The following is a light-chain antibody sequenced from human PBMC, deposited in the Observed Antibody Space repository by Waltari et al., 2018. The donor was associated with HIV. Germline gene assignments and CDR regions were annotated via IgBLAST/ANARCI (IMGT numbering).Light chain of an antibody. CDR1: SSNIGAPYD. CDR2: GST. CDR3: QSYDNSLGVV. Sequence: QSVLTQPPSVSGAPGQRVTISCTGGSSNIGAPYDVHWYQQFPGTAPKLLIYGSTNRPSGVPDRFSGSKSGTSASLAITGLQAEDEADYYGQSYDNSLGVVFGGGTKLTVL. V-gene: IGLV1-40*01. J-gene: IGLJ2*01.